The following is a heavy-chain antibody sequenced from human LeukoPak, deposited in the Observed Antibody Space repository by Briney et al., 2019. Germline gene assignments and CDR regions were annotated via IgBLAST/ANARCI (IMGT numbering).Heavy chain of an antibody. CDR1: GGAISSYY. J-gene: IGHJ5*02. D-gene: IGHD7-27*01. CDR3: ARGLGRIGNWFDP. CDR2: IYYSGST. Sequence: SETLSLTCTVSGGAISSYYWSWIRQPPGKGLEWIGYIYYSGSTSYNPSLKSRVTISVDTSKNQFSLKLSSVTAADTAVHYCARGLGRIGNWFDPWGQGTLVTVSS. V-gene: IGHV4-59*01.